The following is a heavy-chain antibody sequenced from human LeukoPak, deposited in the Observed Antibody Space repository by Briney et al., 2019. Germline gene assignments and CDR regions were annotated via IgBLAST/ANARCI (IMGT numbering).Heavy chain of an antibody. CDR1: GFTFSNYA. Sequence: PGGSLRLSCAASGFTFSNYAMSWVRQAPGKGLEWVLVISGSGGSTYYADSVKGRFTISRDNSKNTLYLQMNSLRAEDTAVYYCAKDYSGSYYYADYWGQGTLVTVSS. J-gene: IGHJ4*02. CDR3: AKDYSGSYYYADY. D-gene: IGHD1-26*01. V-gene: IGHV3-23*01. CDR2: ISGSGGST.